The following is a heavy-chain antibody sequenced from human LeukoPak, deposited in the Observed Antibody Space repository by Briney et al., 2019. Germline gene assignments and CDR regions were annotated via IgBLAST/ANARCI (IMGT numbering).Heavy chain of an antibody. V-gene: IGHV4-61*01. CDR2: MYYSGST. Sequence: SSETLSLTCTVSGASVSSGSYYWSWIRQPPGKGLEWIGYMYYSGSTNYNPSLKSRVTISVDTSKNQFSLKLSSVTAADTAVYYCARFPPGIAVAGHNDYWGQGTLVIVSP. CDR1: GASVSSGSYY. J-gene: IGHJ4*02. CDR3: ARFPPGIAVAGHNDY. D-gene: IGHD6-19*01.